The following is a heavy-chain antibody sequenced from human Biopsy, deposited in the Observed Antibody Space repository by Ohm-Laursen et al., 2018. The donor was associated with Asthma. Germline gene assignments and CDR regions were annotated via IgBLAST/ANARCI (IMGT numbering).Heavy chain of an antibody. V-gene: IGHV3-30-3*01. CDR2: ISYDGYKK. Sequence: SLRLSCAAPGFTFSSYAMHWVRQAPGRGLELVAVISYDGYKKYYADSVKGRFTISRDNSKNTLYLEMNSLRAEDTAVYFCAKEVFPGWELRRGPDSWGQGTLVTVSS. D-gene: IGHD1-26*01. CDR3: AKEVFPGWELRRGPDS. CDR1: GFTFSSYA. J-gene: IGHJ4*02.